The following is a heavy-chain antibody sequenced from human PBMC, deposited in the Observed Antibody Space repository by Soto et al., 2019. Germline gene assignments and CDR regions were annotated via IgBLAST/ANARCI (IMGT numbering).Heavy chain of an antibody. Sequence: EVQQVESGGGLVQPGGSLRLSCEASGFTLSSYSRNWARQAPGQGLEWVSYISSSSSTIYYADSVKGRFTISRDNAKNSLYLQMNSLRDEDTAVYYCARDNPRSYGWDVWGQGTTVTVSS. V-gene: IGHV3-48*02. CDR3: ARDNPRSYGWDV. CDR1: GFTLSSYS. CDR2: ISSSSSTI. D-gene: IGHD3-16*01. J-gene: IGHJ6*02.